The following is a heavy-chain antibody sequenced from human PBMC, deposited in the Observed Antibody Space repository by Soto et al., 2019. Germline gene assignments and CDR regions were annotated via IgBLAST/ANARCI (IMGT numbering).Heavy chain of an antibody. CDR1: GFTFSNAW. CDR2: IKSKTDGGTT. J-gene: IGHJ6*02. D-gene: IGHD2-15*01. CDR3: TTGPVVALYGMDV. Sequence: EVQLVESGGGLVKPGGSLRLSCAASGFTFSNAWMSWVRQAPGKGLEWVGRIKSKTDGGTTDYAAPVKGRFTISRDDSKNTLYLQMNSLKTEDTAVYYCTTGPVVALYGMDVWGQGTTVTVS. V-gene: IGHV3-15*01.